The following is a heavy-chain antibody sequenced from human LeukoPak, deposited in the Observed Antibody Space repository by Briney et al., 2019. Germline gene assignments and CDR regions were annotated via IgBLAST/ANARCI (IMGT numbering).Heavy chain of an antibody. CDR1: GFTFSSYA. V-gene: IGHV3-23*01. Sequence: GGSLRLSCAASGFTFSSYAMSWVRQAPGKGLEWVSAISGSGGSTYYADSVKGRFTISRDNAKNSLYLQMNSLRAEDTAVYYCAREGQITMVLDYWGQGTLVTVSS. CDR3: AREGQITMVLDY. CDR2: ISGSGGST. D-gene: IGHD3-10*01. J-gene: IGHJ4*02.